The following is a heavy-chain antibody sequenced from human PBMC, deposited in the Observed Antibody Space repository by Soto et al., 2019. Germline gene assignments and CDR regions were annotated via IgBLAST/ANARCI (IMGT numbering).Heavy chain of an antibody. Sequence: DVQLVESGGGLVKPGGSLRLSCEASGFTFSTSAMHWVRQAPGKGLEWVASINSGSSHVKYADSVKGRFTISRDNANNSLSLHLSSLRVEDTAIYYGARGGGSLNYWGQGTLVTVSS. D-gene: IGHD2-15*01. CDR2: INSGSSHV. CDR1: GFTFSTSA. J-gene: IGHJ4*02. CDR3: ARGGGSLNY. V-gene: IGHV3-21*02.